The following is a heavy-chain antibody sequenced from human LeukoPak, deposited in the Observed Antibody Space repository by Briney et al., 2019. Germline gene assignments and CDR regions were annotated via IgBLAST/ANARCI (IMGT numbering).Heavy chain of an antibody. Sequence: PSETLSLTCAVYGGSFSGYYWSWIRQPPGKGLEWIGEINHSGSTNCNPSLKSRVTISVDTSKNQFSLKLSSVTAADTAVYYCARRYYDSSGYYYPDYWGQGTLVTVSS. J-gene: IGHJ4*02. V-gene: IGHV4-34*01. CDR1: GGSFSGYY. CDR3: ARRYYDSSGYYYPDY. D-gene: IGHD3-22*01. CDR2: INHSGST.